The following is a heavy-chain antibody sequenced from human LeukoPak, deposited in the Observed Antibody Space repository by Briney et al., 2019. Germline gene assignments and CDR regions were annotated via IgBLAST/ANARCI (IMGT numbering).Heavy chain of an antibody. Sequence: PGESLKISCKGSGYSFTSYWIGWVRQMPGKGLEWMGIIYPGDSDTRYSPSFQGQVTISADKSISTAYLQWSSLKASDTAMYYCARLNERTVTTGGFDYWGQGTLVTVSS. CDR1: GYSFTSYW. CDR2: IYPGDSDT. J-gene: IGHJ4*02. V-gene: IGHV5-51*01. D-gene: IGHD4-11*01. CDR3: ARLNERTVTTGGFDY.